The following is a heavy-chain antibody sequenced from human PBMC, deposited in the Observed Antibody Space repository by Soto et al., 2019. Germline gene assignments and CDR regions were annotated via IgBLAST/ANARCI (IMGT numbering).Heavy chain of an antibody. J-gene: IGHJ4*02. D-gene: IGHD6-19*01. CDR3: ARARRWLQSHFDY. CDR1: GYSLTELS. CDR2: INPSGGST. Sequence: ASVKVSCKVSGYSLTELSIHWVRQAPGEGLEWMGIINPSGGSTSYTQKFQGRVTMTMDTSTSTVYMELSSLRSDDTAVFYCARARRWLQSHFDYWGQGTLVTVSS. V-gene: IGHV1-46*01.